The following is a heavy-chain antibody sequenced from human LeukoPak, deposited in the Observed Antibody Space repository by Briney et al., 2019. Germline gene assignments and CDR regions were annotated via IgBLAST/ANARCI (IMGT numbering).Heavy chain of an antibody. Sequence: GGSLRLSCAASGFTFSSSAMNWVRQAPGKGLDCVSTISISGDDTYYAESVKGRFTISRDNSKNTLYLRMNSLRAEDTAVYFCANPEWGTYLVGFDYWGQGTLVTVSS. CDR2: ISISGDDT. CDR1: GFTFSSSA. V-gene: IGHV3-23*01. CDR3: ANPEWGTYLVGFDY. D-gene: IGHD1-26*01. J-gene: IGHJ4*02.